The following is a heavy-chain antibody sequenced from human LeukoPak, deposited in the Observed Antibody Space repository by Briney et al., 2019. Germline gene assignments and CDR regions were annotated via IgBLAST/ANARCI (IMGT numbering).Heavy chain of an antibody. Sequence: PGGSLRLSCAASGFAFNTYALSWVRQAPGKGPEWVSGISDTGTRTYYADSVKGRFATSRDNSKSTLFLQMNSLRAEDTAVYYCAKYYFDNRGKYHFFYHGLDVWGQGTTVTVSS. CDR1: GFAFNTYA. D-gene: IGHD3-22*01. J-gene: IGHJ6*02. CDR3: AKYYFDNRGKYHFFYHGLDV. V-gene: IGHV3-23*01. CDR2: ISDTGTRT.